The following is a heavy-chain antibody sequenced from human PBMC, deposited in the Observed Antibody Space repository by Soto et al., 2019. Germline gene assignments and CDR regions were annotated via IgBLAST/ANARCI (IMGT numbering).Heavy chain of an antibody. D-gene: IGHD7-27*01. CDR2: ISSSSSVI. V-gene: IGHV3-48*01. CDR1: GFILSDCA. J-gene: IGHJ6*03. CDR3: ARDLSWGSNWYYYMDV. Sequence: EVQLVVSGGGLVQPGGSLRLSWATSGFILSDCAMNWVRQAPGKGLEWVSYISSSSSVIDYADSVKGRFTVSRDNARNSLYLQMNSLRAEDTAVYYCARDLSWGSNWYYYMDVWGKGTTVTVSS.